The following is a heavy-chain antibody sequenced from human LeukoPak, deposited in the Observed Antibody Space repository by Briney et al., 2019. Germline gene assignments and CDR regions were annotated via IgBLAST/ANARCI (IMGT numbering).Heavy chain of an antibody. J-gene: IGHJ4*02. CDR2: INTNNGNT. D-gene: IGHD6-6*01. Sequence: ASVKVSCKASGYTFTSYGISWVRQDPGQGLEWMGWINTNNGNTNYAQNLQGRVTMTTDTSTSTAYMELRNLRSDDTAVYYCARDNLAGRLTSYYWGQGTLVTVSS. CDR3: ARDNLAGRLTSYY. CDR1: GYTFTSYG. V-gene: IGHV1-18*04.